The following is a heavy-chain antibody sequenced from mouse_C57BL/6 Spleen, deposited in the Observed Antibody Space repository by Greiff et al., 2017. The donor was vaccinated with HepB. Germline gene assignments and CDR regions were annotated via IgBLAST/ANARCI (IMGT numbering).Heavy chain of an antibody. CDR2: IYPGGGST. V-gene: IGHV1-55*01. J-gene: IGHJ2*01. Sequence: QVQLQQPGAELVKPGASVKMSCKASGYTFTSYWINWVKQRPGQGLEWIGDIYPGGGSTNYNEKFKSTATLTGDTSSTTAYMQLSSLTSEDSAVYCCGAYGSSYDAFDYWGQGTTLTVSS. D-gene: IGHD1-1*01. CDR3: GAYGSSYDAFDY. CDR1: GYTFTSYW.